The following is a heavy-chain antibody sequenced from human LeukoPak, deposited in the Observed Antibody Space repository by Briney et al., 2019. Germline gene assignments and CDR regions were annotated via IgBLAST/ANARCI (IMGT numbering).Heavy chain of an antibody. CDR3: AKDPNYYDSSGYYYYYYYYMDV. D-gene: IGHD3-22*01. CDR2: IGGSGGST. J-gene: IGHJ6*03. V-gene: IGHV3-23*01. CDR1: GFTFSTYA. Sequence: GGSLRLSCAASGFTFSTYAMSWVRQAPGKGLEWVSAIGGSGGSTYYADSVKGRFTISRDDSKNTLYLQMNSLRAEDTAVYYCAKDPNYYDSSGYYYYYYYYMDVWGKGTTVTISS.